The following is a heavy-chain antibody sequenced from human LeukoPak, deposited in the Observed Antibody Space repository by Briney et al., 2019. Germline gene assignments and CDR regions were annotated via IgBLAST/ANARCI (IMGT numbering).Heavy chain of an antibody. D-gene: IGHD1-26*01. V-gene: IGHV3-23*01. CDR3: ARDSGSYLQPSDY. CDR1: EFTFSSYA. J-gene: IGHJ4*02. Sequence: GSLRLSCAASEFTFSSYAMSWVRQAPGRGLEWVSSITSSGDRTYYAASVQGRFTISRDNSKNTLYLQMSSLRAEDGAVYHCARDSGSYLQPSDYWGQGTLVTVSS. CDR2: ITSSGDRT.